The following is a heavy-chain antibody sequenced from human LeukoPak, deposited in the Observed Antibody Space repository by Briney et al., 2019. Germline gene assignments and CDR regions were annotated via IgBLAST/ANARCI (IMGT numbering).Heavy chain of an antibody. J-gene: IGHJ3*02. CDR2: IDARSGIT. V-gene: IGHV3-48*01. D-gene: IGHD3-3*01. CDR3: ARTYDFGRGPPGDAFDN. Sequence: GGSLRLSCTASGFTFSSYSMNWVRQAPGKGPEWVSYIDARSGITYYADSVQGRFTISRDNAKESVFLQMNSLRADDTAVYYCARTYDFGRGPPGDAFDNWGPGTLVIVSS. CDR1: GFTFSSYS.